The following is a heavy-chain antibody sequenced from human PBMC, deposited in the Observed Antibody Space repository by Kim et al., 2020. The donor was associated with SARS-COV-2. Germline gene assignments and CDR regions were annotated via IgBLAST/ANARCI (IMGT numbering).Heavy chain of an antibody. CDR1: GFTFRRLW. J-gene: IGHJ4*02. CDR2: IKEDGSVQ. V-gene: IGHV3-7*03. D-gene: IGHD3-10*01. Sequence: GGSLRLSCATSGFTFRRLWMNWVRQAPGKGLEWVANIKEDGSVQSYADSVRGRFTISRDNAKNSLYLQMNSLRPEDTAVYYCVRDYNKLFVCWGQGPLVT. CDR3: VRDYNKLFVC.